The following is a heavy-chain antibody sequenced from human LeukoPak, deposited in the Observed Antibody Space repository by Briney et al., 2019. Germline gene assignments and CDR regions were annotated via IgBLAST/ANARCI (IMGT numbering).Heavy chain of an antibody. D-gene: IGHD2-15*01. J-gene: IGHJ4*02. Sequence: GRSLRLSCAASGFSFRSYAMHWVRQAPGKGLEGVAVISHDGRNEYYADSVKGRFTISRDNANNSLYLQMNSLSAEDTAIYYCARQPQVAHFDYWGQGTLVSVSS. V-gene: IGHV3-30*04. CDR2: ISHDGRNE. CDR1: GFSFRSYA. CDR3: ARQPQVAHFDY.